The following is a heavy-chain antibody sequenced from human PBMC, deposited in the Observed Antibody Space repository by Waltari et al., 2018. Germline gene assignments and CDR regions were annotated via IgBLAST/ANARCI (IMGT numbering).Heavy chain of an antibody. CDR1: GESFLGYF. Sequence: QVQLHPWGAGQLKPSETLSLTCAGSGESFLGYFWGWLRQSPGKGLEWLGSIHHSGSTNYNPTLESRLSLSVDTTKKRFSLSLTSVTAADAALYFCARYGEVPASYFFDYWGQGTLVTVSS. J-gene: IGHJ4*01. CDR3: ARYGEVPASYFFDY. D-gene: IGHD2-21*01. CDR2: IHHSGST. V-gene: IGHV4-34*01.